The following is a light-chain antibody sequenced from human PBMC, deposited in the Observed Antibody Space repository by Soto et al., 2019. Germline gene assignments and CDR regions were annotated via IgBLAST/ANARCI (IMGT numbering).Light chain of an antibody. CDR1: QSVDRW. CDR3: QQYTTLVT. CDR2: KAS. V-gene: IGKV1-5*03. J-gene: IGKJ1*01. Sequence: DIQMTQSPSTLSASVGDRVTITCRASQSVDRWLAWYQEGPGKAPKALIYKASNLESGVPSRFSGSGSGTEFTLTITSLQPGDIATYYCQQYTTLVTFGQGTMVEMK.